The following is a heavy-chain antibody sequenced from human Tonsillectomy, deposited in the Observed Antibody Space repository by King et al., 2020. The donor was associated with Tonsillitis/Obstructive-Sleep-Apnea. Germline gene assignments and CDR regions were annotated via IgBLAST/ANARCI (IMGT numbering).Heavy chain of an antibody. J-gene: IGHJ6*03. CDR2: IIPIFGTS. V-gene: IGHV1-69*12. Sequence: VQLVQSGAEVKKPGSSVKVSCKASGGTFSSYAISWVRQAPGQGLEWMGGIIPIFGTSNYAQKFQGRVTITADESTSTAYMEMSSLRSEDTAVYYCARAIRVPAAHNYYYYMDVWGKGTTVTVSS. CDR3: ARAIRVPAAHNYYYYMDV. D-gene: IGHD2-2*01. CDR1: GGTFSSYA.